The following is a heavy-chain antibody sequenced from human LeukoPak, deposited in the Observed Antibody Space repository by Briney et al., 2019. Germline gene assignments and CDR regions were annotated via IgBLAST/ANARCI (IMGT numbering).Heavy chain of an antibody. CDR2: ISWNSDTI. D-gene: IGHD1-26*01. Sequence: GRSLRLSCAASGFTFDDYALHWVRHAPGKGLEWVSGISWNSDTIGYAESVKGRFTISRDNAKNSLYLQMNSLRAEDTALYYCAKDMRRMGASYYFHYWGQGILVTVSS. V-gene: IGHV3-9*01. CDR1: GFTFDDYA. CDR3: AKDMRRMGASYYFHY. J-gene: IGHJ4*02.